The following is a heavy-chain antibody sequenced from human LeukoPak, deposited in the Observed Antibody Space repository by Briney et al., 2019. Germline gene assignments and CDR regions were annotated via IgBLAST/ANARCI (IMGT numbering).Heavy chain of an antibody. Sequence: SETLSLTCTVSGDSISSYYWSWIRQPAGKGLEWIGRMYIIGRSNYNPSLRSRVTMSVDTSKNQPSLKLRSVTAADTAVYYCARTMIRGVENWFDPWGQGTLVTVSS. CDR1: GDSISSYY. J-gene: IGHJ5*02. V-gene: IGHV4-4*07. D-gene: IGHD3-10*01. CDR3: ARTMIRGVENWFDP. CDR2: MYIIGRS.